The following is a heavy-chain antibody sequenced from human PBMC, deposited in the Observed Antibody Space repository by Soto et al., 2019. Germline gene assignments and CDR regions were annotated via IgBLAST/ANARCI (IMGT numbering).Heavy chain of an antibody. J-gene: IGHJ4*02. V-gene: IGHV4-34*01. CDR2: INHSGST. Sequence: QVQLQQWGAGLLKPSETLSLTCAVYGGSFSGYYWSWIRQPPGKGLEWIGEINHSGSTNYNPSLKSRVTISVDTSKHQFSLKRSSVTAADTAVYYCARGQSSLLLDCWGQGVLVTVSS. CDR3: ARGQSSLLLDC. CDR1: GGSFSGYY. D-gene: IGHD2-8*02.